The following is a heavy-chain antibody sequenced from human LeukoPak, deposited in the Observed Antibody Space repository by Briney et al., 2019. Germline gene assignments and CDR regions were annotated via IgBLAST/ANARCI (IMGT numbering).Heavy chain of an antibody. CDR1: GFTFSSYS. Sequence: GGSLRLSCAASGFTFSSYSMNWVRQAPGKGLEWVSSICSSSSYIYYADSVKGRFTISRDNAKNSLYLQMNSLRAEDTAVYYCVGDNYDFWSGYYPPFDYWGQGTLVTVSS. V-gene: IGHV3-21*01. D-gene: IGHD3-3*01. J-gene: IGHJ4*02. CDR3: VGDNYDFWSGYYPPFDY. CDR2: ICSSSSYI.